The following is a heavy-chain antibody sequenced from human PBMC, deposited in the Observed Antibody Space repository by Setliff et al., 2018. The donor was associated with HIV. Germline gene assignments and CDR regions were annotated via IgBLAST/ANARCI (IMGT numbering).Heavy chain of an antibody. J-gene: IGHJ4*02. CDR1: GGSITSGGYY. CDR2: IFHSGSN. D-gene: IGHD3-16*01. V-gene: IGHV4-31*03. Sequence: SETLSLTCTVSGGSITSGGYYWSWIRQRPGKGLEWIGYIFHSGSNSSNPSLNSRITISIDTSKNQFSLKLRSVTAADTAVYYCARSYSGPGYAYFDYWGQGTLVTVSS. CDR3: ARSYSGPGYAYFDY.